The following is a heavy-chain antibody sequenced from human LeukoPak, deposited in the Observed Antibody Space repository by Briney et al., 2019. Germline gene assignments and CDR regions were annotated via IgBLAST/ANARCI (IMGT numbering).Heavy chain of an antibody. D-gene: IGHD6-19*01. CDR1: GFTLTDYY. CDR3: GRGAAVAVDH. J-gene: IGHJ4*02. CDR2: IQYDGTVE. V-gene: IGHV3-30*02. Sequence: GGSLRLSCAASGFTLTDYYMHWVRQAPGRGLEYVAFIQYDGTVEYYADSVKGRFTMSRDKSKNTLYLHVNSLRREDTAVYFCGRGAAVAVDHWGQGTLVSVSS.